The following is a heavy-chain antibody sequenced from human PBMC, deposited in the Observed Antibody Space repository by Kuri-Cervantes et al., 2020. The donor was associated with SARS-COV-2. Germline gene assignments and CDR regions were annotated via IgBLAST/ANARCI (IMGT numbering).Heavy chain of an antibody. D-gene: IGHD3-3*01. CDR2: IYYSGST. V-gene: IGHV4-39*07. J-gene: IGHJ4*02. CDR3: ARKGLWSGYLN. Sequence: GSLRLSCAVIGGSINGHYWGWIRQPPGKGLEWIGSIYYSGSTYYNPSLKSRVTISVDTSKNQFSLKLSSVTAADTAVYYCARKGLWSGYLNWGQGTLVTVSS. CDR1: GGSINGHY.